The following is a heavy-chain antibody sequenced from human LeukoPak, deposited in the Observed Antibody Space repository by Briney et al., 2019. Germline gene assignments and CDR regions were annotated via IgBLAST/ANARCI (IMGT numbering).Heavy chain of an antibody. CDR2: IYYSGST. Sequence: PSETLSLTCAVSGGSISSNSYYWGWIRQPPGTGLEWIGSIYYSGSTYYNPSLKSRVTISVNTSKNQFSLKLSSVTAADTAVYYCARTRYYYNSRSYGAPYYFDYWGQGTLVTASS. J-gene: IGHJ4*02. CDR1: GGSISSNSYY. V-gene: IGHV4-39*01. D-gene: IGHD3-10*01. CDR3: ARTRYYYNSRSYGAPYYFDY.